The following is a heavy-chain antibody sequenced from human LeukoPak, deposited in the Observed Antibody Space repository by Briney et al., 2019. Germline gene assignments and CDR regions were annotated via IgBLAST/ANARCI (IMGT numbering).Heavy chain of an antibody. V-gene: IGHV3-23*01. J-gene: IGHJ4*02. Sequence: GGSLRLSCAASVFSLSSNPMRWVRQARWKGLEWVSGISGSADNTYYADSVKGRFTISRDNSKNTLYLQMNSLRAEDTAVYYCANDYGIYWGQGTLVTVSS. CDR1: VFSLSSNP. D-gene: IGHD4-17*01. CDR2: ISGSADNT. CDR3: ANDYGIY.